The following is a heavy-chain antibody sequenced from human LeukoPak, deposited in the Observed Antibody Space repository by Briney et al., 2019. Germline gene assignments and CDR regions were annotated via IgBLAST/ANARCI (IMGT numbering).Heavy chain of an antibody. J-gene: IGHJ6*02. D-gene: IGHD6-6*01. V-gene: IGHV4-4*07. CDR2: IYTSGST. CDR1: GGSISSYY. CDR3: ARLGSSSYNYYYYGMDV. Sequence: WETLSLTCTVSGGSISSYYWSWIRQPAGKALEWIGLIYTSGSTNYNPSLKSRVTMSVDTSKNQFSLKLSSVTAADTAVYYCARLGSSSYNYYYYGMDVWGQGTTVTVSS.